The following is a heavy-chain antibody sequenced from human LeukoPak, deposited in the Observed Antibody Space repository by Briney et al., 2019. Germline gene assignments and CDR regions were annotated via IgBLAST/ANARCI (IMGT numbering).Heavy chain of an antibody. V-gene: IGHV1-2*02. CDR2: INPNNGAT. CDR1: GYTFIDYY. CDR3: TRGVLAGYDSSGYPFYNRFDP. D-gene: IGHD3-22*01. J-gene: IGHJ5*02. Sequence: ASVKVSCKASGYTFIDYYMHWVRRAPGQGLEWMGGINPNNGATKYAQRLQGRVTMTRDTSISTAYMDLSRLTSDDTAVYYCTRGVLAGYDSSGYPFYNRFDPWGQGTLVTVSS.